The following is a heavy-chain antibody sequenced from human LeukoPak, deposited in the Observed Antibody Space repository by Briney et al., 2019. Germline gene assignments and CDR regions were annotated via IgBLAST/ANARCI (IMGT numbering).Heavy chain of an antibody. CDR2: IYDSGST. J-gene: IGHJ4*02. D-gene: IGHD1-26*01. CDR3: ARTYSGRSYYFDC. Sequence: SETLSLTCAVYGGSFSDYYWSWIRQPPGKGLEHIGNIYDSGSTYYNPSLKSRVTISVDTSKNQFSLKLSSVTAADTAVYYCARTYSGRSYYFDCWGQGTLVTVSS. V-gene: IGHV4-59*01. CDR1: GGSFSDYY.